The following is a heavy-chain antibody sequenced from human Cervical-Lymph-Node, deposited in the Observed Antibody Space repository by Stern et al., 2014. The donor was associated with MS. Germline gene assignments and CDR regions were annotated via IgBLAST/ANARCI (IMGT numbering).Heavy chain of an antibody. V-gene: IGHV1-69*01. Sequence: QVQLVQSGAEVKKPGASVQVSCKASGGTVSDYATSWVRQAPGQGLEGMGEIVPLFGKTNYAQKVQGRATTNEDESTRNGEKDLSRLRSEDTAVYYFASPLTATSVPFGYYGMDVWGQGTTVTVS. D-gene: IGHD4-17*01. J-gene: IGHJ6*02. CDR1: GGTVSDYA. CDR3: ASPLTATSVPFGYYGMDV. CDR2: IVPLFGKT.